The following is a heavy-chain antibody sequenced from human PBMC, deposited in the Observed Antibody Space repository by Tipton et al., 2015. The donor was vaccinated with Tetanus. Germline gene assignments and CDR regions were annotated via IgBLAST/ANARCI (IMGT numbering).Heavy chain of an antibody. D-gene: IGHD3-10*01. J-gene: IGHJ4*02. Sequence: VQLVQSGAEVKKPGESLKISCQGSGYSFSSYWVGWVRQMPGKGLEWIGFIYPDDSHIRYSPSFQGQVTISADKSIRAAFLQWSSLKASDTAMYFCARHLLPFTIDYWGQGTLVTVSS. CDR2: IYPDDSHI. V-gene: IGHV5-51*01. CDR3: ARHLLPFTIDY. CDR1: GYSFSSYW.